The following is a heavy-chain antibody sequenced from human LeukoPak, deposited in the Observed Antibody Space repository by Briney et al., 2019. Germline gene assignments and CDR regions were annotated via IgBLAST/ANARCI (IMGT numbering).Heavy chain of an antibody. CDR1: GGSISSGGYY. Sequence: SETLSLTCTVSGGSISSGGYYWSWIRQHPGKGLEWIGYIYYSGSTYYNPSLKSRVTISVDTSKNQFSLKLSSVTAADTAVYYCARIPFYDSSGYYWEFGSYYYYYGMDVWGQGTTVTVSS. V-gene: IGHV4-31*03. CDR2: IYYSGST. CDR3: ARIPFYDSSGYYWEFGSYYYYYGMDV. J-gene: IGHJ6*02. D-gene: IGHD3-22*01.